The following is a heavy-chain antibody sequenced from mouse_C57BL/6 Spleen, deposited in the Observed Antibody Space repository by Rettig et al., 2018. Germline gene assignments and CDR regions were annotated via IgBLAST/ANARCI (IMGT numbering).Heavy chain of an antibody. D-gene: IGHD2-5*01. V-gene: IGHV1-18*01. J-gene: IGHJ1*03. CDR2: INPNNGGT. Sequence: QSHGKSLEWIGDINPNNGGTIYNQKFKGKATLTVDKSSSTAYMELRSLTSEDTAVYYCARVYYSNGGWYFDVWGTGTTVTVSS. CDR3: ARVYYSNGGWYFDV.